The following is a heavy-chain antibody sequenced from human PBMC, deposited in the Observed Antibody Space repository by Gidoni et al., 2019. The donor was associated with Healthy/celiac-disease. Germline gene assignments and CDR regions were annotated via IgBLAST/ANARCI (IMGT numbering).Heavy chain of an antibody. Sequence: EVQLVESGGGLSEPVWSLRLSCAASRFTVSSNYMSWVRQAPGKGLEWVSVIYSGGSTYYADSVKGRFTISRDNSKNTLYLQMNSLRAEDTAVYYCVVAATNYWGQGTLVTVSS. CDR3: VVAATNY. CDR1: RFTVSSNY. J-gene: IGHJ4*02. D-gene: IGHD2-15*01. CDR2: IYSGGST. V-gene: IGHV3-53*01.